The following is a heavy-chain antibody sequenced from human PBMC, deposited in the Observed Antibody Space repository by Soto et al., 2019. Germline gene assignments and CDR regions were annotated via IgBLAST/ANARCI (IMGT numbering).Heavy chain of an antibody. Sequence: QVQLVESGGGVVQPGDSLKLSCAASGFSFSNYFMHWVRQAPGKGLEWLACIWFDGSSEYHADSLKGRLTLSRDTSSNTLYMEMSSLRAEDTAVYYCAKESDTFDVWGQGTMVTVSS. J-gene: IGHJ3*01. CDR2: IWFDGSSE. CDR1: GFSFSNYF. CDR3: AKESDTFDV. V-gene: IGHV3-30*02.